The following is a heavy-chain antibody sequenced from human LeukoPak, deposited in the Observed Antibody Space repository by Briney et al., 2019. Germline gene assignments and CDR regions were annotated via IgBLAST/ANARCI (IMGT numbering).Heavy chain of an antibody. CDR3: AGGTTVTTAFDY. V-gene: IGHV3-53*01. CDR2: SDSGGSI. J-gene: IGHJ4*02. D-gene: IGHD4-11*01. Sequence: GGSLRLSCVASGLTVSNNYMTWVRQAPGKGPEWVSVSDSGGSIFSADSVKGRFTSSRDDSKTTLYLQMNSLRLEDTAVYYCAGGTTVTTAFDYWGQGIVVTVSS. CDR1: GLTVSNNY.